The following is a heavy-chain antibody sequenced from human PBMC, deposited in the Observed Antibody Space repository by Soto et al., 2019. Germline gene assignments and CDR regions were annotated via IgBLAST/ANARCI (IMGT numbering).Heavy chain of an antibody. V-gene: IGHV4-31*03. J-gene: IGHJ5*02. D-gene: IGHD3-22*01. Sequence: PSETLSLTCTVAGGSITSGGYYWSWIRHLPGKGLEWIGFIYNSETAYYNPSLKSRLSISGDTSKNEFSLKLSSVTAADSAVYYCARGYYDTSAYYNGLSWFDPWGQGTLVTVSS. CDR2: IYNSETA. CDR1: GGSITSGGYY. CDR3: ARGYYDTSAYYNGLSWFDP.